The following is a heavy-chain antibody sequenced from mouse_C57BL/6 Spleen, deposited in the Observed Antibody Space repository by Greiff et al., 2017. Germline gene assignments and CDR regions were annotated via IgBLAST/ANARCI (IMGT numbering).Heavy chain of an antibody. J-gene: IGHJ2*01. CDR3: ARGGLLYDYFDY. CDR2: IDPSDSET. Sequence: QVQLKQPGAELVRPGSSVKLSCKASGYTFTSYWMHWVKQRPIQGLEWIGNIDPSDSETHYNQKFKDKATLTVDKSSSTAYMQLSSLTSEDSAVYYCARGGLLYDYFDYWGQGTTLTVSS. V-gene: IGHV1-52*01. D-gene: IGHD2-12*01. CDR1: GYTFTSYW.